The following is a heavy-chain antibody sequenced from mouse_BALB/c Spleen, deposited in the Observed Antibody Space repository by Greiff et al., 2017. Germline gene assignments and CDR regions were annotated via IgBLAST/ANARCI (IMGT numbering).Heavy chain of an antibody. CDR2: INPGSGGT. CDR1: GYAFTNYF. J-gene: IGHJ4*01. D-gene: IGHD3-2*02. V-gene: IGHV1-54*01. CDR3: ARSGGYYAMDY. Sequence: QVQLKESGAELVRPGTSVKVSCKASGYAFTNYFMEWVKQRPGQGLEWIGVINPGSGGTNYNEKFKGKATLTADKSSSTAYMQLSSLTSDDSAVYFCARSGGYYAMDYWGQGTSVTVSS.